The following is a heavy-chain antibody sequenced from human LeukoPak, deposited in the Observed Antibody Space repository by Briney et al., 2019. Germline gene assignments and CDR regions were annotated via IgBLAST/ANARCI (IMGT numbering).Heavy chain of an antibody. V-gene: IGHV3-38-3*01. CDR1: GFIVSSDE. J-gene: IGHJ4*02. CDR2: VSGGST. Sequence: PGGSLRLSCTASGFIVSSDEMAWVRQAPGKGLEWVSFVSGGSTYYADSRKGRFITSRDNSKNTLHLQMNSLRVEDTAVYYCARVSPYYYDSSGYSKQYFDYWGQGTLVTVSS. D-gene: IGHD3-22*01. CDR3: ARVSPYYYDSSGYSKQYFDY.